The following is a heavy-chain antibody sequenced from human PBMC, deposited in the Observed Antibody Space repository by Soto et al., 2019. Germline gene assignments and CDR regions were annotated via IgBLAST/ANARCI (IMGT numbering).Heavy chain of an antibody. J-gene: IGHJ5*02. CDR2: ISAYNGNT. Sequence: QVQLVQSGAEVKKPGASVKVSCKASGYTFTSYGISWVRQAPGQGLEWMGWISAYNGNTNYAQKLQGRVTMTTDTSTSPADMELRSLRSDDTAVYYCARSRSSGWYVGWFAPWGQGTLVTVSS. CDR1: GYTFTSYG. D-gene: IGHD6-19*01. CDR3: ARSRSSGWYVGWFAP. V-gene: IGHV1-18*04.